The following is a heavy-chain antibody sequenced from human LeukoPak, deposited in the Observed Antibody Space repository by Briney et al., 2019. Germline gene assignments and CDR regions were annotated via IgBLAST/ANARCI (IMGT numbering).Heavy chain of an antibody. CDR2: INGEGRST. Sequence: GGSLRLSCAASGFTFSTYWMHWVRQAPGKGLVWVSRINGEGRSTSHADSVKGRFTISRDNAKNTLYLQMNSLRAEDTAVYYCARGYSTGWYYFDNWGQGTLVTVSS. CDR1: GFTFSTYW. D-gene: IGHD6-19*01. CDR3: ARGYSTGWYYFDN. V-gene: IGHV3-74*01. J-gene: IGHJ4*02.